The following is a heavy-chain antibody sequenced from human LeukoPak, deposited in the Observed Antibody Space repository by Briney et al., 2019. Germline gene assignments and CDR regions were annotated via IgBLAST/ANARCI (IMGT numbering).Heavy chain of an antibody. V-gene: IGHV1-18*01. CDR1: GYTFTSYA. D-gene: IGHD6-13*01. Sequence: GASVKVSCKASGYTFTSYAITWVRQAPGQGLEWMGWVSAYNGNTNYAQNVQGRVTMTTDTSTTTAYMELRSLRSDDTAVYYCATGGYSSSWYSDYWGQGTLVIVSS. CDR2: VSAYNGNT. CDR3: ATGGYSSSWYSDY. J-gene: IGHJ4*02.